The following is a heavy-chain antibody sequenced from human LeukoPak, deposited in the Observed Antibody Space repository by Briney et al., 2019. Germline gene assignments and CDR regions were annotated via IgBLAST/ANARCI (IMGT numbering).Heavy chain of an antibody. CDR1: GGSTITHY. D-gene: IGHD3-22*01. J-gene: IGHJ3*02. CDR3: ARVGFTRGHYNPRDAFDI. Sequence: PSETLSLTCTVSGGSTITHYWSWIRQTPGKGLEWIGYIYYSGSTNYNPSLKSRVIMSIDTSKNQFSLRLISVTAADTAVYFCARVGFTRGHYNPRDAFDIWGQGTVTVSS. V-gene: IGHV4-59*11. CDR2: IYYSGST.